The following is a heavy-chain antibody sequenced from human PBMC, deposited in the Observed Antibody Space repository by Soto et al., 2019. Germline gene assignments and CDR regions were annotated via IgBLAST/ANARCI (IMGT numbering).Heavy chain of an antibody. Sequence: EVQLLESGGGLVQPGGSLRLSCEASGFTFSSYAMSWVRQAPGKGREGVPAISGSGGSTYYADSVKGRFTISRDNSKNTLYLQMNSLRAEDTAVYYCATRITMVRGVIITGDAFDIWGQGTMVTVSS. D-gene: IGHD3-10*01. CDR2: ISGSGGST. V-gene: IGHV3-23*01. CDR3: ATRITMVRGVIITGDAFDI. CDR1: GFTFSSYA. J-gene: IGHJ3*02.